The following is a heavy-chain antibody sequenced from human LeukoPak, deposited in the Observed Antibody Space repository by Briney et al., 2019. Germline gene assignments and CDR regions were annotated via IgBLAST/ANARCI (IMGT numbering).Heavy chain of an antibody. D-gene: IGHD3-16*01. Sequence: PGGSLRLSCAGSGFTFGEYVMNWVRQAPGKGLEWVGLIRTNTYGGTTENAASVKGRFTISRDDSKSIAYLQMNSLKTEDTAVYYCSRVPRAGLGDYGYSDHWGQGTLVSVSS. CDR1: GFTFGEYV. CDR2: IRTNTYGGTT. V-gene: IGHV3-49*04. CDR3: SRVPRAGLGDYGYSDH. J-gene: IGHJ4*02.